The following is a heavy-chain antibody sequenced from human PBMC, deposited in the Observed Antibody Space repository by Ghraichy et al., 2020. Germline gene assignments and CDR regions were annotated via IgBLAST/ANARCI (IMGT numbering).Heavy chain of an antibody. Sequence: GESLNISCAASGFTFSSYWMSWVRQAPGKGLEWVANIKQDGSEKYYVDSVKGRFTISRDNAKNSLYLQMNSLRAEDTAVYYFARDHYDFWSGYYGMDVWGQGTTVTVSS. V-gene: IGHV3-7*03. CDR3: ARDHYDFWSGYYGMDV. J-gene: IGHJ6*02. D-gene: IGHD3-3*01. CDR2: IKQDGSEK. CDR1: GFTFSSYW.